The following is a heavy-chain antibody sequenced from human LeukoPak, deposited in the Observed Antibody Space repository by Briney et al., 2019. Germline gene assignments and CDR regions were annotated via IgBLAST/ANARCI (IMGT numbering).Heavy chain of an antibody. CDR2: ISGSGGST. J-gene: IGHJ1*01. Sequence: GGSLRLSCAASGFTFSSYAMSWVRQAPGKGLEWVSAISGSGGSTYYADSVKGRFSISRDNSKNTLYLQMNSLRAEDTAVYYCARDQYDSSGYHSEYFQHWGQGTLVTVS. V-gene: IGHV3-23*01. D-gene: IGHD3-22*01. CDR3: ARDQYDSSGYHSEYFQH. CDR1: GFTFSSYA.